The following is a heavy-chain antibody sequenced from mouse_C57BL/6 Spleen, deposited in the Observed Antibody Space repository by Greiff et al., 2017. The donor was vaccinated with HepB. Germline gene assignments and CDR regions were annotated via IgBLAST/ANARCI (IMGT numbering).Heavy chain of an antibody. Sequence: EVNVVESGGGLVKPGGSLKLSCAASGFTFSSYAMSWVRQTPEKRLEWVATISDGGSYTYYPDNVKGRFTISRDNAKNNLYLQMSHLKSEDTAMYYCARDFSIRGGFAYWGQGTLVTVSA. CDR1: GFTFSSYA. J-gene: IGHJ3*01. CDR2: ISDGGSYT. V-gene: IGHV5-4*01. CDR3: ARDFSIRGGFAY.